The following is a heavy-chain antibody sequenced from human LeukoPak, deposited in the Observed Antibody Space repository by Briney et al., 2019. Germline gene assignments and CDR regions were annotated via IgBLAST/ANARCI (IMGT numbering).Heavy chain of an antibody. V-gene: IGHV4-39*07. CDR2: IFYSGTT. D-gene: IGHD5-18*01. J-gene: IGHJ4*02. CDR1: GGSISSSDYY. Sequence: PSETLSLTCTVSGGSISSSDYYWGWIRQPPGKGLEWIGTIFYSGTTYYNPSLKSRVTISVDTSTNQFSLKLSSVTAADTAVYYCARDREYSYGYFDYWGQGTLVTVSS. CDR3: ARDREYSYGYFDY.